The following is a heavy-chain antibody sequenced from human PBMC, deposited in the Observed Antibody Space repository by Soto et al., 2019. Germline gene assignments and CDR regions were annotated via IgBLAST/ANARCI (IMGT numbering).Heavy chain of an antibody. CDR2: ISGLVNSV. D-gene: IGHD3-3*01. Sequence: HPDGSLRLSCAASGFTFRYFAMSWVGQSPGRGLEWLSPISGLVNSVFYADSVRGRFTFSRDNSKSTLTLQMNSLRADDTALYYCAKDSGLPDFGIVRHAFDVWGQGRMVTVSS. J-gene: IGHJ3*01. CDR3: AKDSGLPDFGIVRHAFDV. CDR1: GFTFRYFA. V-gene: IGHV3-23*01.